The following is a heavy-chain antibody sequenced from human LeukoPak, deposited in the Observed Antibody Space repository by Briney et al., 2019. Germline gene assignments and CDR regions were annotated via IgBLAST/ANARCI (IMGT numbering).Heavy chain of an antibody. V-gene: IGHV5-51*01. CDR2: IYPGDSDT. CDR1: GYSFMTYW. J-gene: IGHJ5*02. D-gene: IGHD6-13*01. Sequence: GESLKISCQASGYSFMTYWIGWVRQMPGKGLEWMAIIYPGDSDTKYSPSFQDQVTISADKSISTAYLQWSSLKASDTAMYYCAALRIGSYSSSWYGGFDPRGQGTLVTVSS. CDR3: AALRIGSYSSSWYGGFDP.